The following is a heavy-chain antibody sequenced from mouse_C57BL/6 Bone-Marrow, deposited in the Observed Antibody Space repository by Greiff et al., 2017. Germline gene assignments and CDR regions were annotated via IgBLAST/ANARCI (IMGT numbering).Heavy chain of an antibody. CDR3: AREEGHYAMDY. CDR2: IAPNSGGT. Sequence: QVQLQQPGAELVKPGASVTLSCKASGYTFTSYWMHWVKQRPGRGLAWIGRIAPNSGGTKYNEKFKSKATLTVDKPSSTAYMQLSSLTSEDSAVYYCAREEGHYAMDYWGQGTSVTVSS. J-gene: IGHJ4*01. V-gene: IGHV1-72*01. CDR1: GYTFTSYW.